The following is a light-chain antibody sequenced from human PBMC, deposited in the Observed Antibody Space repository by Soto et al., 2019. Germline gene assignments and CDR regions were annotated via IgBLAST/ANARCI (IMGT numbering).Light chain of an antibody. V-gene: IGLV2-18*02. Sequence: QSVLTQPPSVSGSPGQSVTISCTGTSSDVGSYNRVSWYQQPPGTAPKLKIYEVNNRPSGVPDRFSGSKSGNTASLTISGLQAEDEADYYCSSYTSSSTFVFGTGTKLTVL. CDR2: EVN. J-gene: IGLJ1*01. CDR1: SSDVGSYNR. CDR3: SSYTSSSTFV.